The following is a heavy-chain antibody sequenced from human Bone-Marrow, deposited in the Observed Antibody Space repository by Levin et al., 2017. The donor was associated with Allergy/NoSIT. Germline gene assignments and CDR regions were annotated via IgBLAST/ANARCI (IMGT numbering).Heavy chain of an antibody. Sequence: AASVKVSCKASGYTFIDYDINWVRQAPGQGLEWLGWMNANNGNTGYAQKFQGRVTLTRDTSISTAYMELRSLTSEDTAVYYCARNVALTGDFDSWGQGTLVTVSS. CDR2: MNANNGNT. D-gene: IGHD7-27*01. CDR3: ARNVALTGDFDS. CDR1: GYTFIDYD. J-gene: IGHJ4*02. V-gene: IGHV1-8*01.